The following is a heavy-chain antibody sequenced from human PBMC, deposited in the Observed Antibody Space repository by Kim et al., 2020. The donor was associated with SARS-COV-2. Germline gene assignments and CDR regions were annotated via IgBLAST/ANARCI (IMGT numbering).Heavy chain of an antibody. J-gene: IGHJ4*02. V-gene: IGHV3-23*01. CDR1: GFTFSSYA. Sequence: GGSLRLSCAASGFTFSSYAMSWVRQAPGKGLEWVSAISGSGVSTYYADSVKGRFTISRDNSKNTLYLQMNSLRAEDTAVYYCAKAPLGYDFWSGYYFEPFDHWGQGTLVTVSS. D-gene: IGHD3-3*01. CDR2: ISGSGVST. CDR3: AKAPLGYDFWSGYYFEPFDH.